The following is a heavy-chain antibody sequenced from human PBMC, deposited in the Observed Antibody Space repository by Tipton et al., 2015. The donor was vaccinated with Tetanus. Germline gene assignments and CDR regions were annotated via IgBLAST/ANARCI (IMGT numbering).Heavy chain of an antibody. D-gene: IGHD3-9*01. V-gene: IGHV4-34*01. Sequence: AGLVKPSETLSLTCAVYGGSFSGYYWSWIRQPPGKGLEWIGEINHSGSTNYNPSLKSRVTISVDTSKNQFSLKLSSVTAADTAVYYCARGVDDYDILTGTQFFDYWGQGTLVTVSS. CDR3: ARGVDDYDILTGTQFFDY. CDR1: GGSFSGYY. J-gene: IGHJ4*02. CDR2: INHSGST.